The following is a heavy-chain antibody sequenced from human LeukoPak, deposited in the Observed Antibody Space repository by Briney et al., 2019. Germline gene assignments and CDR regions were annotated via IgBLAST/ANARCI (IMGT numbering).Heavy chain of an antibody. CDR3: ARPQSIVGATYDAFDI. Sequence: PGGSLRLSCEASAFTFNKYPMHWVRQAPGKGLEWVALISYDGNNEDYADFVKGRFTISRDNSKNTLYLQMNSLRGEDSAVYYCARPQSIVGATYDAFDIWGQGTMVTVSS. CDR2: ISYDGNNE. J-gene: IGHJ3*02. CDR1: AFTFNKYP. D-gene: IGHD1-26*01. V-gene: IGHV3-30-3*01.